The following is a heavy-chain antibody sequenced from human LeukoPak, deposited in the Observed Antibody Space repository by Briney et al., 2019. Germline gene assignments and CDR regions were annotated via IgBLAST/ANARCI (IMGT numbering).Heavy chain of an antibody. CDR1: GGSLLSGDYY. V-gene: IGHV4-31*09. J-gene: IGHJ4*02. CDR2: IYYTGST. D-gene: IGHD4-17*01. CDR3: VSDYGDYSVDY. Sequence: SETLSLTCTVSGGSLLSGDYYWSWIRQYPGKGLEWIGYIYYTGSTYYNPSLKSRVTISVDKSKNQFSLKLSSVTAADTAVYYCVSDYGDYSVDYWGQGTLVTVSS.